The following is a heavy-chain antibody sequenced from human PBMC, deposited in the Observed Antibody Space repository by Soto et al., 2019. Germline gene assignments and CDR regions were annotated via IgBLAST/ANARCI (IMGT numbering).Heavy chain of an antibody. V-gene: IGHV1-8*02. Sequence: ASVKVSFKAAGYTFKNYYIHWVRQAPGHWLEWMGWMNPNSGNTGYAHNFRGRVTMTQNTAIGTAYMELSSLRSDDTAPYYCTRAYGAETFKFWGHATQDIVSS. D-gene: IGHD3-10*01. CDR1: GYTFKNYY. CDR3: TRAYGAETFKF. J-gene: IGHJ4*01. CDR2: MNPNSGNT.